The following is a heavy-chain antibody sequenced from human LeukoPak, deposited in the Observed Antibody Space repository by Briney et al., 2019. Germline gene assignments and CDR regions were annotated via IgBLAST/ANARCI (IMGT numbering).Heavy chain of an antibody. D-gene: IGHD2-2*01. CDR2: VTGSSRYT. Sequence: PGGSLRLSCAASGFNFSNYAMTWVRQAPGKGLEWVSVVTGSSRYTYYADSVKGRFTISRDNSKNILYLEMNSLRVEDTATYYCAKDRSSSTSCSNYWGRGTLVTVSS. CDR1: GFNFSNYA. CDR3: AKDRSSSTSCSNY. V-gene: IGHV3-23*01. J-gene: IGHJ4*02.